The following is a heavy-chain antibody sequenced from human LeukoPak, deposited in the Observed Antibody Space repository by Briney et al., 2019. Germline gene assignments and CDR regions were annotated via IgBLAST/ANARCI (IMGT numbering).Heavy chain of an antibody. Sequence: GGSLRLSCAASGFTFDDYGMSWVRQAPGKGLEWVSGINWNGGSTGYADSVKGRLTISRDNAKNSLYLQMNSLRAEDTALYYCARVRGAMDAFDIWGQGTMVTVSS. D-gene: IGHD3-10*01. J-gene: IGHJ3*02. CDR1: GFTFDDYG. V-gene: IGHV3-20*04. CDR3: ARVRGAMDAFDI. CDR2: INWNGGST.